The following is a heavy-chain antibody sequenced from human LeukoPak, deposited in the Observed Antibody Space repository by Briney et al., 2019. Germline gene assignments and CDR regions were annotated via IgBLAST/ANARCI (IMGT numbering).Heavy chain of an antibody. Sequence: GESLKISCQASGYSFTNYWIGWVRQMSGKGLEWMGIIYPADSDIRYSPSSQGQVTISVDKSISTAYLQWSSLKASDTAMYYCARFYYYGVDVRGQGTTVTVSS. CDR1: GYSFTNYW. CDR2: IYPADSDI. J-gene: IGHJ6*02. V-gene: IGHV5-51*01. CDR3: ARFYYYGVDV.